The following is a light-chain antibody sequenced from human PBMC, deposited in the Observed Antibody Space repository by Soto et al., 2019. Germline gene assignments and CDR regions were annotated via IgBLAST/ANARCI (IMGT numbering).Light chain of an antibody. CDR3: QQRSNWPLT. Sequence: EIVLTQSPATLSLSPGERATLSCRASQSVGSYLAWYQQKPGQAPRLLIYSASKRATAIPAGFSGGGSGTDFTLTTSSPKPEDFAVYDCQQRSNWPLTCGGGTKVEIK. V-gene: IGKV3-11*01. CDR1: QSVGSY. J-gene: IGKJ4*01. CDR2: SAS.